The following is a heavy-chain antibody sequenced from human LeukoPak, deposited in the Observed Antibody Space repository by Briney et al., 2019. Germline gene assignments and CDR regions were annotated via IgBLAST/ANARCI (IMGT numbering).Heavy chain of an antibody. CDR2: ITSSSTYV. CDR3: ARADYSSSWSHEYFYMDV. D-gene: IGHD6-13*01. V-gene: IGHV3-21*04. Sequence: GGSLRLSCEASGFTFSTYNMNWVRQAPGKRLEWVSSITSSSTYVFYADSVKGRFTISRDNAKNSLYLQINSLRAEDTAVYYCARADYSSSWSHEYFYMDVWGKGTTVTVSS. J-gene: IGHJ6*03. CDR1: GFTFSTYN.